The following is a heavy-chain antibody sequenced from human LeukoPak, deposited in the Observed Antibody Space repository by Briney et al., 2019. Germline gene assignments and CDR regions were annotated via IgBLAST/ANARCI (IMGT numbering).Heavy chain of an antibody. CDR1: GYSFTNYW. J-gene: IGHJ4*02. D-gene: IGHD6-13*01. V-gene: IGHV5-51*01. CDR2: IYPGDSDT. Sequence: GESLKISRKGSGYSFTNYWIGWVRQMPGKGLEWMGVIYPGDSDTRYSPSFQGQVSISADKSISTAYLQWSSLKASDTALYYCARPSSSWYDNFDYWGQGTLVTVSS. CDR3: ARPSSSWYDNFDY.